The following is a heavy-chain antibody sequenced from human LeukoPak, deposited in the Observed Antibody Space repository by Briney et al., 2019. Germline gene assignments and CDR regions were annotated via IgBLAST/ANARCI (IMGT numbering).Heavy chain of an antibody. V-gene: IGHV4-59*01. D-gene: IGHD5-12*01. Sequence: SESLSLTCTVSGGSISSYYWSWIRQPPGKGLEWIGYIYYSGSTNYNPSLKSRVTISVDTSKNQFSLKLSSVTAADTAVYYCARDYSGYDHIWFDPWGQGTLFT. CDR3: ARDYSGYDHIWFDP. CDR2: IYYSGST. CDR1: GGSISSYY. J-gene: IGHJ5*02.